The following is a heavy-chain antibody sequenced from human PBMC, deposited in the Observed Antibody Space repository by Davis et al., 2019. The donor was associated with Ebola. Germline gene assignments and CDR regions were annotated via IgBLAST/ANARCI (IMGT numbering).Heavy chain of an antibody. D-gene: IGHD3-22*01. Sequence: PGGSLRLSCAASGFTFSSYGMHWVRQAPGKGLEWVAVILYDGSNKYYADSVKGRFTISRDNSKNTLYLQMNSLRAEDTAVYYCANYDSSGYYRAEDYWGQGTLVTVSS. CDR1: GFTFSSYG. CDR2: ILYDGSNK. V-gene: IGHV3-30*18. J-gene: IGHJ4*02. CDR3: ANYDSSGYYRAEDY.